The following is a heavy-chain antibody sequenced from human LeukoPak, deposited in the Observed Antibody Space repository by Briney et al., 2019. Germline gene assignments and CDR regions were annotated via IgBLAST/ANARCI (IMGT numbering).Heavy chain of an antibody. CDR3: AKPRLTGTTLSPFEY. CDR1: GFTFSSYG. Sequence: GRSLRLSCAASGFTFSSYGMHWVRQAPGKGLEWVAVISYDGSNKYFADPVKGRFTISRDNSKNTLYLQMNSLRAEDTAVYYCAKPRLTGTTLSPFEYWGQGTLVTVSS. CDR2: ISYDGSNK. D-gene: IGHD1-1*01. J-gene: IGHJ4*02. V-gene: IGHV3-30*18.